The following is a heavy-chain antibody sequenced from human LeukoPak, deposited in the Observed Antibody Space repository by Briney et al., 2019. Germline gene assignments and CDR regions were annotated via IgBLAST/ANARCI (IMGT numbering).Heavy chain of an antibody. CDR2: INHSGST. J-gene: IGHJ5*02. D-gene: IGHD3-10*01. Sequence: SETLSLTCAVYGGSFSGYYWSWIRQPPGRGLEWIGEINHSGSTNYNPSLKSRVTISVDTSKNQFSLKLSSVTAADTAVYYCARGYYGSGMFRIRWFDPWGQGTLVTVSS. V-gene: IGHV4-34*01. CDR1: GGSFSGYY. CDR3: ARGYYGSGMFRIRWFDP.